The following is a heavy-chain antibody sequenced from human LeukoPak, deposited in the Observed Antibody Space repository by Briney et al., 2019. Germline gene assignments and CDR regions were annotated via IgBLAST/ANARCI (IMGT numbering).Heavy chain of an antibody. CDR2: IYTDGST. V-gene: IGHV4-4*07. CDR1: GGSISGYY. J-gene: IGHJ4*02. D-gene: IGHD6-19*01. Sequence: PSETLSLTCTVSGGSISGYYLSWIRQPAGKRLEWIGRIYTDGSTDYNPSLKSRVTMAVDASKNQFSLQLTSVTVADTAVYYCARDPSYSSSYFDYWGQGTLVTVSS. CDR3: ARDPSYSSSYFDY.